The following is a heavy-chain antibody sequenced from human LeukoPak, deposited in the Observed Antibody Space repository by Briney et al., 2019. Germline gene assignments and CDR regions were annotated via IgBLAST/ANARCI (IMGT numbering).Heavy chain of an antibody. V-gene: IGHV1-2*06. CDR2: INPNSGGT. D-gene: IGHD3-22*01. CDR3: ARDSDSSGYYAFDI. CDR1: GYTFTGYY. Sequence: ASVKVSCKASGYTFTGYYMHWVRQAPGQGLEWMGRINPNSGGTNYAQKFQGRVTMTRDTSISTAYMELSRLRSDDTAVYCCARDSDSSGYYAFDIWGQGTMVIVSS. J-gene: IGHJ3*02.